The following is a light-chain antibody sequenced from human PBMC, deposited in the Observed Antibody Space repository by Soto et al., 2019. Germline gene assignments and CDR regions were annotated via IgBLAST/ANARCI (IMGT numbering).Light chain of an antibody. CDR1: NIGSKR. Sequence: SYELTQPPSVSVAQGQTARITCGGTNIGSKRVHWYQQKPGQAPVLVVYDDSDRPSGIPERFSGTNSGNTATLTISRVEAGDEADYCCQVWDSSSDHQVFGGGTKLTVL. V-gene: IGLV3-21*02. CDR3: QVWDSSSDHQV. CDR2: DDS. J-gene: IGLJ2*01.